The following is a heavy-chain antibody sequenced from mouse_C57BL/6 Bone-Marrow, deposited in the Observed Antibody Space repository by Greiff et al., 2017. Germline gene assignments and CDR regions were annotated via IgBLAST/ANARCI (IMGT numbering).Heavy chain of an antibody. Sequence: EVKLMESGGDLVKPGGSLKLSCAASGFTFSSYGMSWVRQTPDKRLEWVATISSGGSYIYYPDSVKGRFTISRDNAKNTLYLQMSSLKSEDTAMYYCGRPRLLLQYFDVWGTGTTVTVSS. V-gene: IGHV5-6*01. CDR2: ISSGGSYI. CDR1: GFTFSSYG. CDR3: GRPRLLLQYFDV. J-gene: IGHJ1*03. D-gene: IGHD2-3*01.